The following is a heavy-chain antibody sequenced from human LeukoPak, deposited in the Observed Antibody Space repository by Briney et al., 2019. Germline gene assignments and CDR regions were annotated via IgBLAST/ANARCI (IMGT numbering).Heavy chain of an antibody. Sequence: GEALKTSCKGSGYSFTSYWIGWVRQMPGKGLGWMGIIYPGDYDTRYSPSFQGQVTISADKSISTAYLQWSSLKASDTAMYYCARGHSYKAGWFDTWGQGTLVTVSS. J-gene: IGHJ5*01. CDR2: IYPGDYDT. CDR3: ARGHSYKAGWFDT. V-gene: IGHV5-51*01. D-gene: IGHD6-13*01. CDR1: GYSFTSYW.